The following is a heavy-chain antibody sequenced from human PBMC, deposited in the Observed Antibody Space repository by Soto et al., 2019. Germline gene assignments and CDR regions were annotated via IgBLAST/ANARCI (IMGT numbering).Heavy chain of an antibody. CDR1: GLTFRASD. V-gene: IGHV3-13*01. Sequence: GGSMKLSCAASGLTFRASDMPWARQAAGKGLEWVSAIGSAVGTYYAGSVKGRFTISRDNAKNSLFLQMNSLRAGDTAVYYCARRFGSGGSCKGIGVDYWDRGTLVTVSS. D-gene: IGHD2-15*01. J-gene: IGHJ4*02. CDR3: ARRFGSGGSCKGIGVDY. CDR2: IGSAVGT.